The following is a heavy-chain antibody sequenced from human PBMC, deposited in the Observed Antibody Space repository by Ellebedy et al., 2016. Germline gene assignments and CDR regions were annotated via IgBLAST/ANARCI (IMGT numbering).Heavy chain of an antibody. J-gene: IGHJ4*02. CDR2: IYYSGST. CDR3: ARVFGITGTPYYFDY. D-gene: IGHD1-20*01. V-gene: IGHV4-31*03. CDR1: GGSISSGGYY. Sequence: SETLSLTCTVSGGSISSGGYYWSWIRQHPGKGLEWIGYIYYSGSTYYNPSLKSRVTISVDTSKNQFSLKLSSVTAADTAVYYCARVFGITGTPYYFDYWGQGTLVTVSS.